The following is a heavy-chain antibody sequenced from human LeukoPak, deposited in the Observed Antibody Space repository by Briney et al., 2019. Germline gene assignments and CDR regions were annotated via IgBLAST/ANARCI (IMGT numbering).Heavy chain of an antibody. Sequence: GASVKVSCKASGYMFNTYGISWVRQAPGQGLEWMGWISAYNGNTNYAQKLQGRVTMTTDTSTSTAYMELRSLRSDDTAVYYCARGLYCGRQLCLGRLDYWGQGTLVTVSS. CDR1: GYMFNTYG. CDR2: ISAYNGNT. V-gene: IGHV1-18*04. J-gene: IGHJ4*02. D-gene: IGHD2-21*01. CDR3: ARGLYCGRQLCLGRLDY.